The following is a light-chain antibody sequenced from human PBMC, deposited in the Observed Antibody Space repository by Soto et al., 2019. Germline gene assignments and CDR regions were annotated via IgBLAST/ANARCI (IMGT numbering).Light chain of an antibody. Sequence: QSVLTQPPSASGTPGQRVTISCSGSSSNIGSNYVYWYHQLPGTAPKLVIYRNNQRPSGVPDRISGSKSGTSASLAISGLRSEDEADYYCAAWDDSLSAVVFGGGTKLTVL. CDR2: RNN. J-gene: IGLJ2*01. CDR3: AAWDDSLSAVV. V-gene: IGLV1-47*01. CDR1: SSNIGSNY.